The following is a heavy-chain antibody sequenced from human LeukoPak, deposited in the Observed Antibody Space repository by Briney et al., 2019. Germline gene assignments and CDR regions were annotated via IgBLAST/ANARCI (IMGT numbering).Heavy chain of an antibody. D-gene: IGHD3-22*01. V-gene: IGHV4-39*01. CDR3: ACIWGYYYNYGDH. J-gene: IGHJ4*02. CDR2: IYYSRST. Sequence: SEPLALTCTVSGGPISGSLYYWAWSRQPPGWGVEWFGSIYYSRSTYYHPSLTSRLTISVDTSKIQFYLKMSTVTAADTAVYYCACIWGYYYNYGDHWGQGTLVTVSS. CDR1: GGPISGSLYY.